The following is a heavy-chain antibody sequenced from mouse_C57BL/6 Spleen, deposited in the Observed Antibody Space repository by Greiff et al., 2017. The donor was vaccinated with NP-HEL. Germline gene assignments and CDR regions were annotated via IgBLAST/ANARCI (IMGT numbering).Heavy chain of an antibody. CDR1: GYTFTSYW. Sequence: QVQLQQSGAELAKPGASVKLSCKASGYTFTSYWMHWVKQRPGQGLEWIGYINPSSGYTKYNQKFKDKATLTADKSSSTAYMQLSSLTYADSAVYYCASFLWLYAMDYWGQGTSVTVSS. J-gene: IGHJ4*01. CDR2: INPSSGYT. V-gene: IGHV1-7*01. CDR3: ASFLWLYAMDY.